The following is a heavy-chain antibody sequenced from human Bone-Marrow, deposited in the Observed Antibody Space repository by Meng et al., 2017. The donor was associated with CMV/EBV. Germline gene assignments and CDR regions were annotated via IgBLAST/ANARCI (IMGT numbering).Heavy chain of an antibody. CDR3: ARRIQLWLRAYYYYGMDV. D-gene: IGHD5-18*01. V-gene: IGHV4-39*07. J-gene: IGHJ6*02. CDR1: GGSISSSSYY. CDR2: INHSGST. Sequence: SETLSLTCTVSGGSISSSSYYWSWIRQPPGKGLEWIGEINHSGSTNYNPSLKSRVIISADTSMNQFSLKLSSVTAADTAVYYCARRIQLWLRAYYYYGMDVWGQGTTVTVSS.